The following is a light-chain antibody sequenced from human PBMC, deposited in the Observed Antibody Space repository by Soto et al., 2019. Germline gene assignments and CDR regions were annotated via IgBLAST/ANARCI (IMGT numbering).Light chain of an antibody. CDR2: KVS. J-gene: IGKJ2*03. CDR3: MQGTHWPYS. Sequence: DVVMTQSPLSLPVTLGQPASISCRSGPSLVHSDGNTYLHWFQQRPGQSPRRLIYKVSNRVSGVRDRFSGSGSGTDFTLMISRVEAEDVGVYYCMQGTHWPYSFGQGTKLEIK. V-gene: IGKV2-30*02. CDR1: PSLVHSDGNTY.